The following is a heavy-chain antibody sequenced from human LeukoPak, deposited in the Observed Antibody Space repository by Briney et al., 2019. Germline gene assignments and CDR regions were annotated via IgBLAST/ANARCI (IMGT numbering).Heavy chain of an antibody. CDR2: IKQDGSEK. J-gene: IGHJ3*02. CDR3: ARAGWGVATTAFDI. Sequence: GGSLRLSCAASGFTFSSYWMSWVRQAPGKGLEWVANIKQDGSEKYYVDSVKGRFTISRDNAKNSLYLQMNSLRAEDTAVYYCARAGWGVATTAFDIWGQGTMVTVSS. CDR1: GFTFSSYW. V-gene: IGHV3-7*04. D-gene: IGHD5-12*01.